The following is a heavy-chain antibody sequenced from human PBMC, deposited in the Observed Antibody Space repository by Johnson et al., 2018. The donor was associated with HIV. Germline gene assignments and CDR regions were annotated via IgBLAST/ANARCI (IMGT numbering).Heavy chain of an antibody. J-gene: IGHJ3*02. CDR3: ARDMGHRQLARDAFDI. D-gene: IGHD6-6*01. CDR2: ISSSGNTI. Sequence: QVQLVESGGGLVKPGGSLRLSCAASGITFSDYYMSWIRQAPGKGLEWVSYISSSGNTIYYADSVKGRVTISRDNAKKSLYLQMNSLSAEDTAVYYCARDMGHRQLARDAFDIWGQGTMVTVSS. CDR1: GITFSDYY. V-gene: IGHV3-11*04.